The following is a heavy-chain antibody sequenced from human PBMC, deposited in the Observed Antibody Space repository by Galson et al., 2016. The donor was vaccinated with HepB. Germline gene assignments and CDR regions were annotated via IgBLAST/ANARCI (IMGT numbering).Heavy chain of an antibody. CDR1: GFTFSTYA. CDR2: ISSAGGNI. J-gene: IGHJ4*02. V-gene: IGHV3-23*01. D-gene: IGHD3-10*01. Sequence: SLRLSCAASGFTFSTYAMTWVRQAPGMGLEWVSTISSAGGNIFYAHSVKGRFTISRDNSKNTLYLQMNSLRVDDTAVYYCAKGRTWVFTNFDSWGQGTLVTVSS. CDR3: AKGRTWVFTNFDS.